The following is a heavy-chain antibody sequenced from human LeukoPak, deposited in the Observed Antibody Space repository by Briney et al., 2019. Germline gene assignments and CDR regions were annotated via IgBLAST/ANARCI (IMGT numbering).Heavy chain of an antibody. CDR2: IDYTGST. Sequence: SETLSLTCTVSGGSISSSSYYWGWIRQPPGKGLEWIGYIDYTGSTNYNPSLKSRVTISLDTSKNQFSLKLSSVTAADTAVYYCAIECCRESGYDFDYWGQGTLVTVSS. CDR1: GGSISSSSYY. CDR3: AIECCRESGYDFDY. J-gene: IGHJ4*02. D-gene: IGHD5-12*01. V-gene: IGHV4-61*05.